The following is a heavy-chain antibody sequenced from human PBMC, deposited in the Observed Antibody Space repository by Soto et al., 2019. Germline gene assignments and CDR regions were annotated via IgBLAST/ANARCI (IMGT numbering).Heavy chain of an antibody. Sequence: SGTLSLTFTVSGGSVSSCSYYWSWIRQPPGKGLECIGYIYYSGSTNYNPSLKSRVTISVDTSKNQFSLKLSAVTAADTAVYYCARVSSSWGLVNYFDYWGQGTLVTVSS. CDR1: GGSVSSCSYY. D-gene: IGHD6-13*01. J-gene: IGHJ4*02. CDR2: IYYSGST. CDR3: ARVSSSWGLVNYFDY. V-gene: IGHV4-61*01.